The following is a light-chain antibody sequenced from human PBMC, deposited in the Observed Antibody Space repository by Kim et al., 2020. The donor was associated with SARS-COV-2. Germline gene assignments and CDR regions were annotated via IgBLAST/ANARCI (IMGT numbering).Light chain of an antibody. J-gene: IGLJ3*02. Sequence: QSVLTQPPSVSGAPGQRVTISCTGSSSNIGSGYDVHWYQQLPGAAPKLLISGHNIRPSGVPDRFSGSKSGTSASLAITGLQAEDEADYYCQSYDTSLSGSWVFGGGTQLTVL. CDR3: QSYDTSLSGSWV. CDR2: GHN. V-gene: IGLV1-40*01. CDR1: SSNIGSGYD.